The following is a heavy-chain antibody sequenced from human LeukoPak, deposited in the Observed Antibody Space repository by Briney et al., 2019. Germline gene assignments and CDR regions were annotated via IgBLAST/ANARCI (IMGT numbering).Heavy chain of an antibody. CDR3: ATPYYYDSSGYFSV. J-gene: IGHJ4*02. V-gene: IGHV4-4*02. CDR1: GGSISSSNW. CDR2: IYHSGST. D-gene: IGHD3-22*01. Sequence: SETLSLTCAVSGGSISSSNWWSWVRQPPGKGLEWIGEIYHSGSTNYNPSHKSRVTISVDKSKNQFSLKLSSVTAADTAVYYCATPYYYDSSGYFSVWGQGTLVTVSS.